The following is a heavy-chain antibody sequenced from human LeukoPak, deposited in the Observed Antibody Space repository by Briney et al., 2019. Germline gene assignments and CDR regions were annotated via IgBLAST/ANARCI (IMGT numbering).Heavy chain of an antibody. D-gene: IGHD1-26*01. J-gene: IGHJ4*02. CDR2: ISSSGRTK. CDR3: AGRKWEPLDY. CDR1: GFTFSSYE. Sequence: GGSLRLSCAASGFTFSSYEMNWVRQAPGKGLEWVSYISSSGRTKYYADSVKGRFTISRDNAKNSLYLQMNSLRAEDTAVYYCAGRKWEPLDYWGQGTLVTVSS. V-gene: IGHV3-48*03.